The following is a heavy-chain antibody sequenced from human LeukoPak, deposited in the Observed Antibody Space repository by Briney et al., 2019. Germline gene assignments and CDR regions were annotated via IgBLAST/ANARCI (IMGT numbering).Heavy chain of an antibody. D-gene: IGHD3-10*01. Sequence: PSETLSLTCAVYGGSFSGYYWSWIRQPPGKGLEWIGEINHSGSTNYNPSLESQVTISLDTSKTQFSLNLTSVTAADTAVYYCARMYYFGSGSLKDWGQGTLVTVSS. CDR2: INHSGST. CDR3: ARMYYFGSGSLKD. CDR1: GGSFSGYY. V-gene: IGHV4-34*01. J-gene: IGHJ4*02.